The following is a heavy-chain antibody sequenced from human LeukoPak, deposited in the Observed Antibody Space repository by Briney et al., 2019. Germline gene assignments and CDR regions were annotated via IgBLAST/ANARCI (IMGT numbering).Heavy chain of an antibody. V-gene: IGHV3-23*01. CDR3: AKDHGSSYYYNPNFDY. D-gene: IGHD3-22*01. CDR2: ISGSGGST. CDR1: GFTFSSYA. J-gene: IGHJ4*02. Sequence: GGSLRLSCAASGFTFSSYAMSWVRRAPGKGLEWVSAISGSGGSTYYADSVKGRFTISRDNSKNTLYLQMNSLRAEDTAVYYCAKDHGSSYYYNPNFDYWGQGTLVTVSS.